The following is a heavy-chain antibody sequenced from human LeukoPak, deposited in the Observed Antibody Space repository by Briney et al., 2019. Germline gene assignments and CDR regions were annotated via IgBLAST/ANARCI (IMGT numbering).Heavy chain of an antibody. V-gene: IGHV3-23*01. CDR3: ARDAILIDYVDAFDI. J-gene: IGHJ3*02. Sequence: GGSLRLSCAASGFTFSSYAMSWVRQAPGKGLEWVSAISGSGGSTYYADSVKGRFTVSRDNSKNTLYLQMNSLRAEDTAVYYCARDAILIDYVDAFDIWGQGTMVTVSS. D-gene: IGHD4-17*01. CDR2: ISGSGGST. CDR1: GFTFSSYA.